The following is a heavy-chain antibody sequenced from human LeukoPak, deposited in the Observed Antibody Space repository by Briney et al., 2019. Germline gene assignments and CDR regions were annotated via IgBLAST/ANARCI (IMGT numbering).Heavy chain of an antibody. D-gene: IGHD6-13*01. CDR1: GGSVSSGSYY. CDR3: ARERVQQQLVRYPDFFDC. J-gene: IGHJ4*02. V-gene: IGHV4-61*01. CDR2: IYYSGST. Sequence: SETLSLTCTVSGGSVSSGSYYWSWIRQPPGKGLEWIGYIYYSGSTNCNPSLKSRVTISVDTSKNQFSLKLSSVTAADTAVYYCARERVQQQLVRYPDFFDCWGQGTLVTVSS.